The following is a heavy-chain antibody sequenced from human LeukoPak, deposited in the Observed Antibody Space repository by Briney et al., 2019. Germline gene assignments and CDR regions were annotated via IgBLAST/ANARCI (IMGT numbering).Heavy chain of an antibody. Sequence: PGGSLRLSCAASGFTFSSYAMSWVRQAPGKGLECVSVIYSGGSTYYADSVKGRFTISRDNTKNTVYVQMNSLRAEDTAVYYCARGGEYCTNGVCPSAFDIWGQGTMVTVSS. J-gene: IGHJ3*02. D-gene: IGHD2-8*01. V-gene: IGHV3-53*01. CDR1: GFTFSSYA. CDR3: ARGGEYCTNGVCPSAFDI. CDR2: IYSGGST.